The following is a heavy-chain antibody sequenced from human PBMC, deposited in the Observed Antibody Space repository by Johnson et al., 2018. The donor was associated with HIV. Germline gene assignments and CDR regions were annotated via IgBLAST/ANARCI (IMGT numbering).Heavy chain of an antibody. V-gene: IGHV3-30*19. CDR2: ISYDGSNK. J-gene: IGHJ3*01. CDR1: GFTFSNYA. CDR3: ARERATLFFRASGAAFNV. Sequence: QMLLVESGGGVVQPGGSLRLSCATSGFTFSNYAMHWVRQAPGKGLEWVAVISYDGSNKYYADSVKGRFTISRDNSKNTLYLQMNSLRADDTAVYYCARERATLFFRASGAAFNVWGQGTMVTVSS. D-gene: IGHD3-3*01.